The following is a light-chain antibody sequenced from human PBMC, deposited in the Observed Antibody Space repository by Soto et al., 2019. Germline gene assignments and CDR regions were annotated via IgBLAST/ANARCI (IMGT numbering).Light chain of an antibody. J-gene: IGKJ3*01. CDR2: AAS. CDR3: QQSYSTPNT. V-gene: IGKV1-39*01. Sequence: DIQMTQSPSSLSASVGDRVTITCRASQSISSYLNWYQQKPGKAPKLLIYAASSLQSGVPSRFSGSGSRTDFTLTISSLQPEDFATYYWQQSYSTPNTFGPGTKVDIK. CDR1: QSISSY.